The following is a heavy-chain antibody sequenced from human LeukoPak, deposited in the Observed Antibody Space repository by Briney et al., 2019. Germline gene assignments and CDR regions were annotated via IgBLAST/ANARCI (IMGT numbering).Heavy chain of an antibody. Sequence: ASVKVSCKASGYTFTSYDINWVRQAPGQGLEWMGWMNPNSGDTGYVQKFQGRVTMTRDTSISTAYMELSSLRSEDTAVYYCARGGFGSGSYSDYWGQGTLVTVSS. V-gene: IGHV1-8*01. D-gene: IGHD3-10*01. CDR1: GYTFTSYD. CDR2: MNPNSGDT. J-gene: IGHJ4*02. CDR3: ARGGFGSGSYSDY.